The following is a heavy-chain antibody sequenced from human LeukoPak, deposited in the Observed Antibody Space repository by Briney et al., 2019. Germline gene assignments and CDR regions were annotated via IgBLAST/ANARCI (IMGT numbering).Heavy chain of an antibody. CDR1: GFTFTNYW. V-gene: IGHV3-7*01. CDR2: IKQDGSAK. CDR3: AREVVRGSKSYFDY. J-gene: IGHJ4*02. Sequence: PGGSLRLSCVASGFTFTNYWMTWVRQAPGKGLEWVANIKQDGSAKYYVDSMKGRFTISRDNAKNSQYLQMNSLRAEDTAVYYCAREVVRGSKSYFDYWGQGTLVTVSS. D-gene: IGHD1-26*01.